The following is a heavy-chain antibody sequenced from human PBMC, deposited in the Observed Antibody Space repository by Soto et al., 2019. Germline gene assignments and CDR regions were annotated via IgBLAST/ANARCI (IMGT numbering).Heavy chain of an antibody. CDR1: GYPVTAYY. CDR3: ARGGGVGVAGSAAFEM. V-gene: IGHV1-2*02. J-gene: IGHJ3*02. D-gene: IGHD3-3*01. Sequence: QLHLVQSGAVVKKPGASVTVSCSASGYPVTAYYMHWVRQAPGRWLEWMGGINPATGAANYTQTFQGRVTMTRDTSTSTGFMELSGLTSEDTAVFYCARGGGVGVAGSAAFEMWGQGTLVTVSS. CDR2: INPATGAA.